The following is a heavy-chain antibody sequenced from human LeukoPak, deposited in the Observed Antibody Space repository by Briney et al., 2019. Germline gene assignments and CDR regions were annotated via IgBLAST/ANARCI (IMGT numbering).Heavy chain of an antibody. V-gene: IGHV4-39*01. Sequence: PSETLSLTCTVSGGSISSSSYYWGWIRQPPGKGLEWIGSIYYSGSTYYNPSLKSRVTISADTSKNQFSLKLSSVTAADTAVFYCARSTTFPYSSSSYRFYFDYWGQGTLVTVAS. D-gene: IGHD6-13*01. CDR2: IYYSGST. CDR1: GGSISSSSYY. J-gene: IGHJ4*02. CDR3: ARSTTFPYSSSSYRFYFDY.